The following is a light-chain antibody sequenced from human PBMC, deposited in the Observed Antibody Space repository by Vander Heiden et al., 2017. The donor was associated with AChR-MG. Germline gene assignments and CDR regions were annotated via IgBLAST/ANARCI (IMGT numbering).Light chain of an antibody. Sequence: QSALTQPRSASGSPGPSVTFSCTGTSSDVGVYNYVSWYQQHPGKAPKVIIYDVNKRPSGVPDRFSASKSGNTASLTISGLQAEDEAHYFCCSYAGSYTWVFGGGTKLTVL. CDR3: CSYAGSYTWV. V-gene: IGLV2-11*01. CDR2: DVN. J-gene: IGLJ3*02. CDR1: SSDVGVYNY.